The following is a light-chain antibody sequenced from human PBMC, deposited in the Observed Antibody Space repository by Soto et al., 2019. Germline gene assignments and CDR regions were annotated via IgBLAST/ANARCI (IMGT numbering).Light chain of an antibody. V-gene: IGLV2-14*01. CDR2: EVS. CDR1: SSDVGGYNY. J-gene: IGLJ1*01. CDR3: SSYTSSSTYV. Sequence: QSVLTQPASVSGSPGQSITRACTGTSSDVGGYNYVSWYQQHPGKAPKLMIYEVSNRPSGVSNRFSGSKSGNTASLTISGLQAEDEADYYCSSYTSSSTYVFGTGTKVTFL.